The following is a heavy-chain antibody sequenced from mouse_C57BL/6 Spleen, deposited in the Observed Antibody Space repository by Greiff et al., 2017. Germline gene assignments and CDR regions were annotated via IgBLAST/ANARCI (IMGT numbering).Heavy chain of an antibody. Sequence: QVQLKQSGAELMKPGASVKLSCKATGYTFTGYWIEWVKQRPGHGLEWIGEILPGSGSTNYNEKFKGKATFTADTSSNTAYMQLSSLTTEDSAIYYCARYPYYYGSSYGYFDVWGTGTTVTVSS. CDR3: ARYPYYYGSSYGYFDV. CDR2: ILPGSGST. D-gene: IGHD1-1*01. J-gene: IGHJ1*03. CDR1: GYTFTGYW. V-gene: IGHV1-9*01.